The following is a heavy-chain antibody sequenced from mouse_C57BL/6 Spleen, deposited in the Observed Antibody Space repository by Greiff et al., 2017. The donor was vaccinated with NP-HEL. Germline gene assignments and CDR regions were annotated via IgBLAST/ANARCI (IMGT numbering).Heavy chain of an antibody. CDR3: ARADYDYDGFAY. V-gene: IGHV14-2*01. J-gene: IGHJ3*01. CDR1: GFNINDYY. CDR2: IDPADGET. D-gene: IGHD2-4*01. Sequence: EVQGVESGAELVKPGASVKLSCTASGFNINDYYMHWVKQRTEQGLEWIGRIDPADGETKYAPKFQGKATITADTSSNTAYLQLSSLTSEDTAVDYCARADYDYDGFAYWGQGTLVTVSA.